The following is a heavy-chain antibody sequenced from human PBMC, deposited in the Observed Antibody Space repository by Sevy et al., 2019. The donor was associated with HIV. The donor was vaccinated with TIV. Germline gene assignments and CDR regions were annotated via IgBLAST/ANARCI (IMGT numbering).Heavy chain of an antibody. J-gene: IGHJ4*02. CDR1: GGSISSYY. CDR2: IYYSGST. V-gene: IGHV4-59*01. Sequence: SETLSLTCTVSGGSISSYYWSWIRQPPGKGLEWIGYIYYSGSTNYNPSLKSRVTISVDTSKNQFSLKLSSVTAADTAVDYCAREGDEQQLDYWGQGTLVTVSS. D-gene: IGHD6-13*01. CDR3: AREGDEQQLDY.